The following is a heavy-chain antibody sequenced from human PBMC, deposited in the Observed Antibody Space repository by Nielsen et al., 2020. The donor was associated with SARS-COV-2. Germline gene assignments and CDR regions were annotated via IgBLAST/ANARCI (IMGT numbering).Heavy chain of an antibody. J-gene: IGHJ4*02. Sequence: ASVKVSCKASGYTFTSYDINWVRQATGQGLEWMGWMNPNSGNTDYAQNFQGRVTMTRNTSISTAYMELSSLKSEDTAVYYCARAPLGYSYGYDYWGQGTLVTVSS. V-gene: IGHV1-8*01. D-gene: IGHD5-18*01. CDR3: ARAPLGYSYGYDY. CDR2: MNPNSGNT. CDR1: GYTFTSYD.